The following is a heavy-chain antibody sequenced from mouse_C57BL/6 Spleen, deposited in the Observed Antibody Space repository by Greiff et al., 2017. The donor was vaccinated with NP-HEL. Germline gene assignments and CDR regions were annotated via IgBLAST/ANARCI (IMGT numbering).Heavy chain of an antibody. CDR3: ARGGPRRYFDV. Sequence: VQLQQSGAELVKPGASVKLSCKASGYTFTSYWMHWVKQRPGQGLEWIGMIHPNSGSTNYNEKFKSKATLTVDKSSSTAYMQLSSLTSEDSAVYYCARGGPRRYFDVWGTGTTVTVSS. V-gene: IGHV1-64*01. D-gene: IGHD3-3*01. J-gene: IGHJ1*03. CDR1: GYTFTSYW. CDR2: IHPNSGST.